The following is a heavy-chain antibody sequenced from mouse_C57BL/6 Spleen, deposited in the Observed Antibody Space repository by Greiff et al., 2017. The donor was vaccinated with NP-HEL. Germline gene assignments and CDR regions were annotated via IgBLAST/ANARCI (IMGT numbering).Heavy chain of an antibody. J-gene: IGHJ4*01. V-gene: IGHV1-59*01. Sequence: QVQLQQPGAELVRPGTSVKLSCKASGYTFTSYWMHWVKQRPGQGLEWIGVIDPSDSYTNYNQKFKGKATLTVDTSSSTAYMQLSSLTSEDSAVYYCARAGNIYYDYDVDAMDYWGQGTSVTVSS. CDR2: IDPSDSYT. CDR1: GYTFTSYW. D-gene: IGHD2-4*01. CDR3: ARAGNIYYDYDVDAMDY.